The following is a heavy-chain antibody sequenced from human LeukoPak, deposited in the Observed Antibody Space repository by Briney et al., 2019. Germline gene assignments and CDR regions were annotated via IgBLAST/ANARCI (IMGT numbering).Heavy chain of an antibody. CDR2: INPNSGGT. D-gene: IGHD2-8*01. J-gene: IGHJ4*02. CDR1: GYTFTGYY. V-gene: IGHV1-2*06. CDR3: ARESDIVLMVHAMPYFDY. Sequence: ASVKVSCKASGYTFTGYYMHWVRQAPGQGLEWMGRINPNSGGTNYAQKFQGRVTMTRDTSISTAYMELSRLRSDDTAVYYCARESDIVLMVHAMPYFDYWGQGTLVTVSS.